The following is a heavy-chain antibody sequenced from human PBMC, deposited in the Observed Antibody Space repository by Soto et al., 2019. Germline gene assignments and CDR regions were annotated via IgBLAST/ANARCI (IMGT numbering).Heavy chain of an antibody. D-gene: IGHD3-22*01. Sequence: GASVKVSCKASGYTFTSYYMHWVRQAPGQGLEWMGIINPSGGSTSYAQKFQGRVTMTRDTSTSTVYMELSSLRSEDTAVYYCARDNRHYYDSSGYNDYWGQGTLVTVSS. CDR2: INPSGGST. CDR1: GYTFTSYY. V-gene: IGHV1-46*01. CDR3: ARDNRHYYDSSGYNDY. J-gene: IGHJ4*02.